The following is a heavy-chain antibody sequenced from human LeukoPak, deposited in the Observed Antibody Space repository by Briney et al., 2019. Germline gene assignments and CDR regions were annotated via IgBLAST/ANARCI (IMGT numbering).Heavy chain of an antibody. V-gene: IGHV3-48*01. CDR2: ISSSSTI. D-gene: IGHD2-2*01. CDR3: ARDYDVSSSYQLLGYNNWFDP. Sequence: GGSLRLSCAASGFTFSSYSMNWVRQAPGKGLEWVSYISSSSTIYYADSVKGRFTISRDNAKNSLYLQMNSLRAEDTAVYYCARDYDVSSSYQLLGYNNWFDPWGQGTLVTVSS. CDR1: GFTFSSYS. J-gene: IGHJ5*02.